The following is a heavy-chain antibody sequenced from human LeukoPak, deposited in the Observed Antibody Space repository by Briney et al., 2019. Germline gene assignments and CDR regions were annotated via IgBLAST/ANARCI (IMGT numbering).Heavy chain of an antibody. D-gene: IGHD3-22*01. J-gene: IGHJ4*02. CDR1: GGSFSGYY. CDR2: INHSGST. CDR3: ARHNLGYLGYYFDY. V-gene: IGHV4-34*01. Sequence: SSETLSLTCAVYGGSFSGYYWSWIRQPPGKGLEWIGEINHSGSTNYNPSLKSRVTISVDTSKNQFSLKLSSVTAADTAVYYCARHNLGYLGYYFDYWGQGTLVTVSS.